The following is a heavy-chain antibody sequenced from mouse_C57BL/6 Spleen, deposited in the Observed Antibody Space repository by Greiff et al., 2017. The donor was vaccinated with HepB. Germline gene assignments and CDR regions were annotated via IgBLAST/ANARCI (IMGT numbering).Heavy chain of an antibody. J-gene: IGHJ2*01. Sequence: VQLQQSGPELVKPGASVKISCKASGYTFTDYYMNWVKQSHGKSLEWIGDINPNNGGTSYNQKFKGKATLTVDKSSSTAYMELSSLTSEDSAVYYCARGGSSYEGLDYWGQGTTLTVSS. CDR3: ARGGSSYEGLDY. V-gene: IGHV1-26*01. D-gene: IGHD1-1*01. CDR1: GYTFTDYY. CDR2: INPNNGGT.